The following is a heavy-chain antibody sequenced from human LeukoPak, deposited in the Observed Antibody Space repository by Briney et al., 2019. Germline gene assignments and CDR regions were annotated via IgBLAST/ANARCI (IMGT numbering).Heavy chain of an antibody. Sequence: GGSLRLSCAASGFTFSSYAMHWVRQAPGKGLEYVSAISSNGGSTYYANSVKGRFTISRDNSKNTLYLQMGSLRAEDMAVYYCARDGGYSSGWYYYFDYWGQGTLVTVSS. J-gene: IGHJ4*02. CDR3: ARDGGYSSGWYYYFDY. V-gene: IGHV3-64*01. CDR1: GFTFSSYA. D-gene: IGHD6-19*01. CDR2: ISSNGGST.